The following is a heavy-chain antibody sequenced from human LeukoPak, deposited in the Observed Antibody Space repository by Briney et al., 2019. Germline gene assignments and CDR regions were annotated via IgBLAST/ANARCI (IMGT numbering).Heavy chain of an antibody. Sequence: PRGSLRLSCAASGFTFSSYAMHWVRQAPGKGLEWVAVISYDGSNKYYADSVKGRFTISRDNSKNTLYLQMNSLRAEDTAVYYCARDGGFYGSGSYYNVFDPWGQGTLVTVSS. V-gene: IGHV3-30*04. CDR3: ARDGGFYGSGSYYNVFDP. D-gene: IGHD3-10*01. J-gene: IGHJ5*02. CDR2: ISYDGSNK. CDR1: GFTFSSYA.